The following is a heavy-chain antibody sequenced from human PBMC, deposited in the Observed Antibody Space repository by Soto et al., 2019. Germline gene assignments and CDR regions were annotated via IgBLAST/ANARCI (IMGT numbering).Heavy chain of an antibody. D-gene: IGHD3-10*01. Sequence: QVQLVQSGAEVKKPGASVRVSCKASGYTFDSYGLNWVRQAPGQGLEWMGWISTHTGNTDYPQRFKGRVTMTTDKSTSTAFLDLRCLTSDATAVYYCVRDVSVSSGSFGGYWGQGTLVSVSS. CDR1: GYTFDSYG. CDR3: VRDVSVSSGSFGGY. J-gene: IGHJ4*02. CDR2: ISTHTGNT. V-gene: IGHV1-18*01.